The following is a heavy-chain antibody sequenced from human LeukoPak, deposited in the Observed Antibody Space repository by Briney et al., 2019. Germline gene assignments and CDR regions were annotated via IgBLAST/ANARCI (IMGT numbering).Heavy chain of an antibody. Sequence: GSLRLSCAASGFPFSSYSMNWVRQAPGKGLEWVSSFSSSGTYIYYADSVKGRFTISGDNAKNSLYLQMNSLRAEDTAVYYCARGPFIDYWGQGTLVTVSS. CDR3: ARGPFIDY. V-gene: IGHV3-21*01. CDR2: FSSSGTYI. CDR1: GFPFSSYS. J-gene: IGHJ4*02.